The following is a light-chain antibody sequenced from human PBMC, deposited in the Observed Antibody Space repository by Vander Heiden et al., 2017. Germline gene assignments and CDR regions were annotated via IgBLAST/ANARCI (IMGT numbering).Light chain of an antibody. Sequence: SYVLTQAPSVSVAPGQTARITCGGNTIGSKSVHWYQQKPGQATVLVVYDDSDRPSGIPERFSGSNSMNTATLTISRVEAGDEADYCCQVWDSSSDHYVFGSGTKVTVL. CDR3: QVWDSSSDHYV. CDR2: DDS. V-gene: IGLV3-21*02. CDR1: TIGSKS. J-gene: IGLJ1*01.